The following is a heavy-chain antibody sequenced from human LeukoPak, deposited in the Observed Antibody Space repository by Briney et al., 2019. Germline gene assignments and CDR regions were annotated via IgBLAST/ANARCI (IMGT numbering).Heavy chain of an antibody. V-gene: IGHV3-21*01. D-gene: IGHD3-22*01. CDR1: GFTFSSYS. CDR3: ASPYYYDSSGYSPFDY. Sequence: PGGSLRLSCAASGFTFSSYSMNWVRQAPGKGLEWVSSISSSSSYIYYADSVKGRFTISRDNAKNSLYLQMNSLRAEVTAVYYCASPYYYDSSGYSPFDYWGQGTLVTVSS. CDR2: ISSSSSYI. J-gene: IGHJ4*02.